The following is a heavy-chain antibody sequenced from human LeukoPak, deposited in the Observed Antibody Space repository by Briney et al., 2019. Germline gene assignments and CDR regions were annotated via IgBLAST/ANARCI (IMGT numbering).Heavy chain of an antibody. D-gene: IGHD2-2*01. CDR3: ARVQYCSSTSCYAILDY. J-gene: IGHJ4*02. Sequence: GASVKVSRKASGYTFTGYYMHWVRQAPGQGLEWMGWINPYSGGTNYAQKCQGRVTMTRDTSISTAHMELSRLRSDDTAVYYCARVQYCSSTSCYAILDYWGQGTLVTVSS. CDR2: INPYSGGT. CDR1: GYTFTGYY. V-gene: IGHV1-2*02.